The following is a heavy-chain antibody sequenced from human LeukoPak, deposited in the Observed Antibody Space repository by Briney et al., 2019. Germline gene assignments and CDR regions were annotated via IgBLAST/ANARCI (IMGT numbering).Heavy chain of an antibody. CDR1: GGSISSGSYY. J-gene: IGHJ5*02. Sequence: SQTLPLTCTVSGGSISSGSYYWSWIRQPAGKGLEWIGRIYTSGSTNYNPSLKSRVTISVDTSKNQFSLKLSSVTAADTAVYYCARGPQPTTYYYDSSGYYGWFDPWGQGTLVTVSS. CDR2: IYTSGST. CDR3: ARGPQPTTYYYDSSGYYGWFDP. D-gene: IGHD3-22*01. V-gene: IGHV4-61*02.